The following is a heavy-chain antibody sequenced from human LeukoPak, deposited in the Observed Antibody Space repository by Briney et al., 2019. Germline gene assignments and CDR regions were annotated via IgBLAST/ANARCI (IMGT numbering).Heavy chain of an antibody. J-gene: IGHJ4*02. CDR3: PLRPLPRGPYCSGTSWYSHALDY. D-gene: IGHD2-2*01. Sequence: ASVKVSCKDSGYTVNGCYMHWVRQAPGQGLEWMGWINPNSGGTNYAQKFQGRVTMTRDTSISTAYMELSRLRSDDTAVYYCPLRPLPRGPYCSGTSWYSHALDYWGQGTLVTVSS. V-gene: IGHV1-2*02. CDR1: GYTVNGCY. CDR2: INPNSGGT.